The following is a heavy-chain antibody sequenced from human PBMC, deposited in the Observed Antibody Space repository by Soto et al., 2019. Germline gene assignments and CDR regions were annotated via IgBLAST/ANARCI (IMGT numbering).Heavy chain of an antibody. CDR2: ISSSSSTI. CDR3: ASNYYYYYYMDV. J-gene: IGHJ6*03. CDR1: GFTFSSYS. Sequence: GGSLRLSCAASGFTFSSYSMNWVRQAPGKGLEWVSYISSSSSTITYADSVKGRFTISRDNAKNSLYLQMNSLRAEDTAVYYCASNYYYYYYMDVWGKGTTVTVSS. V-gene: IGHV3-48*01.